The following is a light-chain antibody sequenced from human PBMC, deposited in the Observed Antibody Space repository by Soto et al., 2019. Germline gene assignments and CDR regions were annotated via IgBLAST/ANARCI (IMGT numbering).Light chain of an antibody. V-gene: IGKV4-1*01. CDR3: QQYYSSPIT. J-gene: IGKJ5*01. CDR1: QSVLYSSNNENY. Sequence: DIVMTQSPDSLAVSLGERATINCKSSQSVLYSSNNENYLAWYQQKPGQPPKLLIYWASTRESGVPDRFSGSGSGTDFTLTIRSLQAEDVAVYYCQQYYSSPITFGQGTRLEIK. CDR2: WAS.